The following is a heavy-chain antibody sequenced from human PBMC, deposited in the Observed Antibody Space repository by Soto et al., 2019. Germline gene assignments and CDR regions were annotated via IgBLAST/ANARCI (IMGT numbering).Heavy chain of an antibody. J-gene: IGHJ5*02. Sequence: SVKVSCKASGGTFSSYAISWVRQAPGQGLEWMGGIIPIFGTANYAQKFQGRVTITADESTSTAYMELSSLRSEDTAVYYCAIARSPPTYYYDSSGYLSRLDPWGQGTLVTVSS. V-gene: IGHV1-69*13. CDR1: GGTFSSYA. CDR3: AIARSPPTYYYDSSGYLSRLDP. CDR2: IIPIFGTA. D-gene: IGHD3-22*01.